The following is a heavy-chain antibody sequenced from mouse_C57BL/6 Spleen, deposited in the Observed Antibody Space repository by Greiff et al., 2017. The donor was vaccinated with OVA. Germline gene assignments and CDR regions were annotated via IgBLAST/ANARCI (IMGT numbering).Heavy chain of an antibody. V-gene: IGHV5-17*01. Sequence: VQLQQSGGGLVKPGGSLKLSCAASGFTFSDYGMHWVRQAPEKGLEWVAYISSGSSTIYYADTVKGRFTISRDNAKNTLFLQMTSLRSEDTAMYYCARLATVVAYYAMDYWGQGTSVTVSS. D-gene: IGHD1-1*01. J-gene: IGHJ4*01. CDR2: ISSGSSTI. CDR1: GFTFSDYG. CDR3: ARLATVVAYYAMDY.